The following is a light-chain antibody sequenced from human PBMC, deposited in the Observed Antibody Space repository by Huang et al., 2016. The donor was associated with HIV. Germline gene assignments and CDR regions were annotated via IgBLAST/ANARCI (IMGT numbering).Light chain of an antibody. CDR2: AAS. Sequence: DIQMTQSPSSLSASVGDRVIITCRASQSISNYLNWYQHKPGKAPRLLIYAASSLQSEVPSRFSGSGSKTTFTLTISSLQPEDFATYYCQQTYDTPPLTFGGGTRVDMK. V-gene: IGKV1-39*01. CDR1: QSISNY. CDR3: QQTYDTPPLT. J-gene: IGKJ4*01.